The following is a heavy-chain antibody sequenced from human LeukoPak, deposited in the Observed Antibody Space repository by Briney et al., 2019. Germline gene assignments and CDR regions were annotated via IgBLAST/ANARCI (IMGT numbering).Heavy chain of an antibody. J-gene: IGHJ1*01. V-gene: IGHV3-43*01. CDR3: AKGRYYDILTGYLREYFQH. CDR2: ITWDGGGA. CDR1: GFTFDDYT. D-gene: IGHD3-9*01. Sequence: GGSLRLSCAASGFTFDDYTLHWIRQAPEKGLEWVSLITWDGGGAYYADSVRGRFTISRDNSNNSLYLQMNSLRTEDTALYYCAKGRYYDILTGYLREYFQHWGQGTLVTVSS.